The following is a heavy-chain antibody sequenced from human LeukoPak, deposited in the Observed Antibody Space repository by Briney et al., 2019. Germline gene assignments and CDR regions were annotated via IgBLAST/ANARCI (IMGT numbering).Heavy chain of an antibody. CDR1: GFTFDDYA. V-gene: IGHV3-9*01. Sequence: SLRLSCAASGFTFDDYAMHWVRQAPGKGLEWVSGISWNSGSIGYADSVKGRFTISRDNAKNSLYLQMNSLRAEDTALYYCAKGGSSSPRSTFDYWGQGTLVTVSS. D-gene: IGHD6-13*01. CDR2: ISWNSGSI. J-gene: IGHJ4*02. CDR3: AKGGSSSPRSTFDY.